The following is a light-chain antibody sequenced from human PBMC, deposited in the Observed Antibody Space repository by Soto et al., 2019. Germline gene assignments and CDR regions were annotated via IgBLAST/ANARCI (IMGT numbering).Light chain of an antibody. CDR3: CSYAGSSSYV. Sequence: LTQPASVSGSPGQSITISCTGTSSDVGSYNLVSWYQQHPGKAPKLMIYEVSKRPSGVSNRFSGSKSGNTASLTISGLQAEDEADYYCCSYAGSSSYVFGTGTKVTV. V-gene: IGLV2-23*02. CDR1: SSDVGSYNL. CDR2: EVS. J-gene: IGLJ1*01.